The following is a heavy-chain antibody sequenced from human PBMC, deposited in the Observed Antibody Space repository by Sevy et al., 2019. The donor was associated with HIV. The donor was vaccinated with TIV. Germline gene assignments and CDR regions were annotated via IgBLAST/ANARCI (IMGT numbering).Heavy chain of an antibody. CDR3: ARDRDDSSGYYYSNYGMDV. CDR2: PWYDGSNK. Sequence: GGSLRLSCAASGFTFSSYGMHWVRLAPGKGLEWVAVPWYDGSNKDYADSVKGRFTISRDNSKNTLYLQMNSLRAEDTAVYYCARDRDDSSGYYYSNYGMDVWGQGTTVTVSS. CDR1: GFTFSSYG. D-gene: IGHD3-22*01. J-gene: IGHJ6*02. V-gene: IGHV3-33*01.